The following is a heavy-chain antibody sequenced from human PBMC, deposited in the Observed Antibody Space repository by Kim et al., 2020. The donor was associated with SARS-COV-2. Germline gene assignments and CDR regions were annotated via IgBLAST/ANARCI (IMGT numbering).Heavy chain of an antibody. D-gene: IGHD2-15*01. CDR1: GYTFTTYA. CDR3: ARGHYYCSGGNCYSHYYGLDV. CDR2: INTGNGNT. Sequence: ASVKVSCTASGYTFTTYAMHWVRQVPGQRLEWMGWINTGNGNTEFSQKFQRRVTITRDTSANIVYMEFYSLRSEDTAVYYCARGHYYCSGGNCYSHYYGLDVWGQGTTVTVS. J-gene: IGHJ6*02. V-gene: IGHV1-3*04.